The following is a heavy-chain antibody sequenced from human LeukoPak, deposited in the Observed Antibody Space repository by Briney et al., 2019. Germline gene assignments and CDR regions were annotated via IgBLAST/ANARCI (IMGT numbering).Heavy chain of an antibody. CDR2: ITGSGGST. V-gene: IGHV3-23*01. CDR1: GFTFTSYG. D-gene: IGHD6-13*01. J-gene: IGHJ4*02. CDR3: AKLKGSSWYGAGDY. Sequence: GGSLRLSCAAPGFTFTSYGMSWVRQAPGKGLEWVSTITGSGGSTYYADSVKGRFTISRDNSKNTLFLQMNSLRAEDTAIYYCAKLKGSSWYGAGDYWGQGTLVTVSS.